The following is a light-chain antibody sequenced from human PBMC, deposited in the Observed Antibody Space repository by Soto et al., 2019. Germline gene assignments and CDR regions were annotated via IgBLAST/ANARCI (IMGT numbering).Light chain of an antibody. Sequence: QSALTQPASVSGSPGQSITISCTGTSSDVGSYNLVSWYQQQPGKAPKLIIYEGSKRPSGVSNRFSGSKSGNTASLTISGLQAEDEADYYCCSYAGSVYVFGTGTKLTVL. CDR2: EGS. CDR3: CSYAGSVYV. CDR1: SSDVGSYNL. V-gene: IGLV2-23*01. J-gene: IGLJ1*01.